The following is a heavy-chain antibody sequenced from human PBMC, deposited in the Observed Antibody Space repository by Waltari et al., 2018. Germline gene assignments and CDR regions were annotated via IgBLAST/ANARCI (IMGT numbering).Heavy chain of an antibody. V-gene: IGHV1-8*01. J-gene: IGHJ3*02. CDR3: ARDHRRDGYNLADI. Sequence: QVQLVQSGAEVKKPGASVRVSCQASGYTFPSYDINWVRQAAGQGLEWLEWWNLKSGKTGDAHKCKCRITMTMTTSISTAYSGLSSLRADDTAVYYCARDHRRDGYNLADIWGQGTMVTVSS. CDR1: GYTFPSYD. D-gene: IGHD5-12*01. CDR2: WNLKSGKT.